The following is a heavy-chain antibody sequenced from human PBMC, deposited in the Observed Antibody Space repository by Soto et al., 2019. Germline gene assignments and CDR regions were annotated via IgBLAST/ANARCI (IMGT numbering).Heavy chain of an antibody. V-gene: IGHV4-61*01. D-gene: IGHD3-10*01. CDR1: GEALGSGQSY. CDR3: ARGRSDSAGSSFGRRMDV. Sequence: QVQLQESGPGLVKSSETLSLICFVSGEALGSGQSYWNWIRQAPGKGLEWIGQTFVTGATKYSASLKSRVTMFVDTHKSQISLTLTSVTAAYSATYFCARGRSDSAGSSFGRRMDVWGQGTTVTVSS. J-gene: IGHJ6*02. CDR2: TFVTGAT.